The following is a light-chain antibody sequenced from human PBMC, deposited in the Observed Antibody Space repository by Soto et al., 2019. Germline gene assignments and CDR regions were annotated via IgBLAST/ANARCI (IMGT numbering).Light chain of an antibody. CDR3: QPYSTSPWT. V-gene: IGKV3-20*01. CDR2: AAS. CDR1: QSVRSNY. J-gene: IGKJ1*01. Sequence: EIVLTQSPGTLTLSPGERATLSCRASQSVRSNYLAWYQQGPGQAPRLLIFAASSRATGIPDRFSGSGSGTDFTLTISRLEPEDFAVYYCQPYSTSPWTFGQGTKVDIK.